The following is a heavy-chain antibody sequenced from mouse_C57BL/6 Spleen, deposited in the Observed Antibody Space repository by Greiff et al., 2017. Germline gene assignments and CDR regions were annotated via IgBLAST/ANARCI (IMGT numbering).Heavy chain of an antibody. J-gene: IGHJ3*01. CDR3: ARHEGTGTTWFAY. CDR2: ISSGGSYT. V-gene: IGHV5-6*01. CDR1: GFTFSSYG. D-gene: IGHD4-1*01. Sequence: EVQGVESGGDLVKPGGSLKLSCAASGFTFSSYGMSWVRQTPDKRLEWVATISSGGSYTYYPDSVKGRFTISRDNAKNTLYLQMSSLKSEDTAMYYCARHEGTGTTWFAYWGQGTLVTVSA.